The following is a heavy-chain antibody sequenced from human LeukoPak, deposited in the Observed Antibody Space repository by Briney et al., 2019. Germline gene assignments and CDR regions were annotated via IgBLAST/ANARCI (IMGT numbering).Heavy chain of an antibody. CDR1: GGSFSSHY. CDR3: ARFGYGSGEFDY. CDR2: IYYSGST. D-gene: IGHD3-10*01. V-gene: IGHV4-59*11. J-gene: IGHJ4*02. Sequence: SETLSLTCTVSGGSFSSHYWSWIRQPPGKGLEWIGYIYYSGSTNYNPSLKSRVTISVDTSKNQFSLKLSSVTAADTAVYYCARFGYGSGEFDYWGQGTLVTVSS.